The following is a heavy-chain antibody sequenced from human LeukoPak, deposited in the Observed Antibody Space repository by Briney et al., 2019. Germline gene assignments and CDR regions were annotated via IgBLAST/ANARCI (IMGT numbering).Heavy chain of an antibody. CDR2: INWSGGSI. Sequence: EAGGSLRLSCAASGFTFSSYWMHWVRQAPGKGLEWVSGINWSGGSIGYADSVKGRFTISRDNSKNTLYLQMNSLRAEDTAVYYCARGGGNSVDDAFDIWGQGTMVTVSS. D-gene: IGHD4-23*01. J-gene: IGHJ3*02. CDR1: GFTFSSYW. CDR3: ARGGGNSVDDAFDI. V-gene: IGHV3-74*01.